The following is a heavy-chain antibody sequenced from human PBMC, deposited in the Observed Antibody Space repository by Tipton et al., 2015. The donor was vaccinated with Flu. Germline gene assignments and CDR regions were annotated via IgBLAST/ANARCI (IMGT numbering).Heavy chain of an antibody. D-gene: IGHD3-3*01. CDR3: ARESHHFGVVIISTPEGNYFDY. CDR2: IWYDGSNK. V-gene: IGHV3-33*01. CDR1: GFTFSSYG. J-gene: IGHJ4*02. Sequence: SLRLSCAASGFTFSSYGMHWVRQAPGKGLEWVAVIWYDGSNKYYADSVKGRFTISRDNSKNTLYLQMNSLRAEDTAVYYCARESHHFGVVIISTPEGNYFDYWGQGTLVTVSS.